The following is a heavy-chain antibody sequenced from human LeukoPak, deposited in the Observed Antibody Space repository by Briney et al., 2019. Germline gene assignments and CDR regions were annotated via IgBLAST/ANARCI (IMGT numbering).Heavy chain of an antibody. CDR3: ARQSGYSYYWFDP. CDR2: IYYSGST. D-gene: IGHD5-18*01. J-gene: IGHJ5*02. Sequence: PSETLSLTCTVSGGSISSYYWSWIRQPPGKGLEWIGYIYYSGSTNYNPSLKSRVTISLDTSKNQFSLRLSSVTAADTAVYYCARQSGYSYYWFDPWGQGTLVTVSS. V-gene: IGHV4-59*08. CDR1: GGSISSYY.